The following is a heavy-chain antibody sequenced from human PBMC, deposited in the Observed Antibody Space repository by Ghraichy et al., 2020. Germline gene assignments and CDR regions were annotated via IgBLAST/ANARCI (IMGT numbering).Heavy chain of an antibody. Sequence: GSLRLSCAVYGGSFSGYYWSWIRQPPGKGLEWIGEINHSGSTNYNPSLKSRVTISVDTSKNQFSLKLSSVTAADTAVYYCARGRVSGGIAARDYGMDVWGQGTTVTVSS. CDR1: GGSFSGYY. D-gene: IGHD6-6*01. CDR2: INHSGST. V-gene: IGHV4-34*01. J-gene: IGHJ6*02. CDR3: ARGRVSGGIAARDYGMDV.